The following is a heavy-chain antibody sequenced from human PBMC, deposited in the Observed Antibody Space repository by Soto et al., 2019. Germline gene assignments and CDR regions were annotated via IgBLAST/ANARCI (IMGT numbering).Heavy chain of an antibody. V-gene: IGHV4-59*08. D-gene: IGHD3-10*01. CDR2: FYYTGIT. CDR1: GRSISNYY. Sequence: SETLSLTCSVSGRSISNYYWNWIRQPPGNELEWIRYFYYTGITNYNPSLKSRISMSVDTSKNQFSLKLSSVTTADTAVYYCARHVVESLSCGERVHHFDYWGHVTLVT. CDR3: ARHVVESLSCGERVHHFDY. J-gene: IGHJ4*01.